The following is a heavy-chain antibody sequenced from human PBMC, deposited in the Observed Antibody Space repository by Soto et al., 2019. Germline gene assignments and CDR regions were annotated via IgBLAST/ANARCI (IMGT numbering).Heavy chain of an antibody. Sequence: SETLSLTCTVSGGSISSGGYYWSWIRQHPGKGLEWIGYIYYSGSTYYNPSLKSRVTISVDTSKNQFSLKLSSVTAADTAVYYCARDLVGDYVFDYWGQGTLVTVSS. CDR1: GGSISSGGYY. CDR2: IYYSGST. D-gene: IGHD4-17*01. V-gene: IGHV4-31*03. CDR3: ARDLVGDYVFDY. J-gene: IGHJ4*02.